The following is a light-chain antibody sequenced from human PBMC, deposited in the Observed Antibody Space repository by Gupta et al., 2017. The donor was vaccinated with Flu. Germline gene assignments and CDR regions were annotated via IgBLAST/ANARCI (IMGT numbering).Light chain of an antibody. J-gene: IGLJ3*02. CDR2: ENN. CDR1: SGSIANNY. V-gene: IGLV6-57*01. Sequence: NFLLTQPHSVSESPGKTVTISCTRSSGSIANNYVQWYQQRPASSPSTLNDENNQRPSGVPDRFSGSIDSSSKSVYITIAGLKAEDESEDFRHSYDTTDHVFGGGTKLTVL. CDR3: HSYDTTDHV.